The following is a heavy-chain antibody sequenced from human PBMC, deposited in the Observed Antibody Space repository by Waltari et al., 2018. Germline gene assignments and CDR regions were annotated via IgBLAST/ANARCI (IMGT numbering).Heavy chain of an antibody. Sequence: QVQLQESGPGLVKPSETLSFTCAVSGGSISGGYDWSWIRQLTGNGLEWIGDIYGSSGSTNYNPSLKNRVTISKDTSKNQFSLKLSSVTAADTAVYYGASPAEYGSRPYYYGLESWGQGVVVTVSS. V-gene: IGHV4-38-2*01. CDR1: GGSISGGYD. J-gene: IGHJ6*02. D-gene: IGHD2-15*01. CDR2: IYGSSGST. CDR3: ASPAEYGSRPYYYGLES.